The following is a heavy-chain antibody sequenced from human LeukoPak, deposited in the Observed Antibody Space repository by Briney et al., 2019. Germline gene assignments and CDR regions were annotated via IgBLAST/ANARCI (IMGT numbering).Heavy chain of an antibody. J-gene: IGHJ4*02. V-gene: IGHV1-2*02. CDR1: GYTFTDYF. Sequence: ASVKVSCKASGYTFTDYFMHWVRQAPGQGLEWMGWINPKNGGTNYAQNFQGRVTMTRDTSITTAYMEVRGLTSDDTAMYYCARTPRREYYDSSGYHDYWGQGTLVTVSS. CDR3: ARTPRREYYDSSGYHDY. CDR2: INPKNGGT. D-gene: IGHD3-22*01.